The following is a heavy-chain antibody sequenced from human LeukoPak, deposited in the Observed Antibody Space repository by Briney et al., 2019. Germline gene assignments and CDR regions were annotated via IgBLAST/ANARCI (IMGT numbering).Heavy chain of an antibody. V-gene: IGHV3-66*01. J-gene: IGHJ6*04. Sequence: GGSLTLSCAASGFTVSGNYMSWVRQAPGKGLEWVSVIYSGGTTYYADSVKGRFTISRDNSNNTLYLQMNSLRADDTAVYYCAELGITMIGGVWGKGTTVTISS. CDR1: GFTVSGNY. D-gene: IGHD3-10*02. CDR3: AELGITMIGGV. CDR2: IYSGGTT.